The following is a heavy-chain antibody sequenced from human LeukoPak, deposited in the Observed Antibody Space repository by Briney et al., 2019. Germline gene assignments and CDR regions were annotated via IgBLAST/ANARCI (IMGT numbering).Heavy chain of an antibody. D-gene: IGHD1-1*01. J-gene: IGHJ6*02. CDR2: ISGSGGST. CDR3: AKDQNWNDWGYGMDV. Sequence: GGSLRPSCAASGFTFSSYAMSWVRQAPGEGLEWVSAISGSGGSTYYADSVKGRFTISRDNSKNTLYLQMNSLRAEDTAVYYCAKDQNWNDWGYGMDVWGQGTTVTVSS. V-gene: IGHV3-23*01. CDR1: GFTFSSYA.